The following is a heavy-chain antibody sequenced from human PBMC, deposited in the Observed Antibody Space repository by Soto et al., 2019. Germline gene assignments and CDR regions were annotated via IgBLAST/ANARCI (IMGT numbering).Heavy chain of an antibody. CDR1: GGSISSGGYS. V-gene: IGHV4-61*08. Sequence: SETLSLTCAVSGGSISSGGYSWSWIRQPPGGRLEWIGNIHYSGTTIYNPSLKSRVAISVDRSKDQFYLSLNSVTAADTAVYYCARDSPATMDLFDPWGQGTLVTVSS. CDR3: ARDSPATMDLFDP. CDR2: IHYSGTT. J-gene: IGHJ5*02. D-gene: IGHD2-2*01.